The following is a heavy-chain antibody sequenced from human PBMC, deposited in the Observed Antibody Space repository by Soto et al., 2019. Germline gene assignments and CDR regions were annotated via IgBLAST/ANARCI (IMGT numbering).Heavy chain of an antibody. CDR1: GYTFTTYD. J-gene: IGHJ6*02. CDR2: ISTYNGDT. Sequence: QVQLVQSGAEVKKPGASVKVSCKASGYTFTTYDISWVRQAPGQGLEWMGRISTYNGDTNYPQSLQGRLTMTTDTSTTTAYMVLRSLTSDDTAVYYCGIDPYHVLMVNAPNLYGMDVWGQGTTVTVSS. CDR3: GIDPYHVLMVNAPNLYGMDV. V-gene: IGHV1-18*01. D-gene: IGHD2-8*01.